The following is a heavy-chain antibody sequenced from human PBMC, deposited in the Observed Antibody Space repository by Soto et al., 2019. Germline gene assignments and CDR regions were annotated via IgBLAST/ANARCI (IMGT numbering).Heavy chain of an antibody. CDR3: ARGGVGATSGIFDY. J-gene: IGHJ4*02. V-gene: IGHV1-69*13. CDR1: GGTFSSYA. CDR2: IIPIFGTA. D-gene: IGHD1-26*01. Sequence: SVKVSCKASGGTFSSYAISWVRQAPGQGLEWMGGIIPIFGTANYAQKFQGRVTITADESTSTAYMELSSLRSEDTAVYYCARGGVGATSGIFDYWGQGTLVTVSS.